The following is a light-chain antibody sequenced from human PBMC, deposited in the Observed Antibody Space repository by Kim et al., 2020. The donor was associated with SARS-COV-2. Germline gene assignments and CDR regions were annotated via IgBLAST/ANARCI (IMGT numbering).Light chain of an antibody. Sequence: DIQLTQSPSFLSASVGDRVTITCRASQGISSYLAWYQQKPGKAPKLLIYAASTLQSGVPSRFSGSGSGTEFTLTISSLQPEDFATYYCQQLNSYPRLTFGGGTKVDTK. CDR2: AAS. J-gene: IGKJ4*01. CDR1: QGISSY. V-gene: IGKV1-9*01. CDR3: QQLNSYPRLT.